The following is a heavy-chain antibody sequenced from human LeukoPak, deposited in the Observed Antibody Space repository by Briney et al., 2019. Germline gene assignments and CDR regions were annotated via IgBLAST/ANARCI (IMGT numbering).Heavy chain of an antibody. V-gene: IGHV4-39*01. CDR3: ARRMTTVTHVHDAFDI. D-gene: IGHD4-17*01. CDR2: IYYSGST. CDR1: GGSISSSSYY. J-gene: IGHJ3*02. Sequence: SETLSLTCTVSGGSISSSSYYWGWIRQPPGKGLEWIGSIYYSGSTYYNPSLKSRVTISVDTSKNQFSLKLSSVTAADTAVYYCARRMTTVTHVHDAFDIRGQGTMVTVSS.